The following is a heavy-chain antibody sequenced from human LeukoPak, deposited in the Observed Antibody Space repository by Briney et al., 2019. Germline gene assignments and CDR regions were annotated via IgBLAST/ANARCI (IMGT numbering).Heavy chain of an antibody. D-gene: IGHD2/OR15-2a*01. Sequence: ASVKVSCKASGYTFTTYGISWVREAPGQGLEWMGWISTYNGYTYYAQKFQGRATMTTDTSTSTAYMEMRSLRSDATALCYCVRVRITLMGDIWGQGTTVTVSS. J-gene: IGHJ6*02. V-gene: IGHV1-18*01. CDR3: VRVRITLMGDI. CDR1: GYTFTTYG. CDR2: ISTYNGYT.